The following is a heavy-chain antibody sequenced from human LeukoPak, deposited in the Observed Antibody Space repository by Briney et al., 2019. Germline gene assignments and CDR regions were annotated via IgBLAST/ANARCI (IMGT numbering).Heavy chain of an antibody. CDR2: MNPNSGNT. V-gene: IGHV1-8*01. J-gene: IGHJ4*02. Sequence: ASVKVSCKASGYTFSTYDITWVRQAPGQGLEWMGWMNPNSGNTGYAQKFRGRVTMTRDSSISTAYMELSSLRSEDTAVYYCARGVRNLLVSDFWGQGTLVTVSS. CDR1: GYTFSTYD. D-gene: IGHD6-13*01. CDR3: ARGVRNLLVSDF.